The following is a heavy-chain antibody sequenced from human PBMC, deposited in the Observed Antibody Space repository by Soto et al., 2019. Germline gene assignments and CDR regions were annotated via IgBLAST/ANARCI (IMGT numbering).Heavy chain of an antibody. Sequence: GESLKISCKASGYRFSNYWIAWVRQMPGKGLEWMGIIYPGDSDTRYSPSFQGHVTISADKSISIAYLQWSSLKASDTAMYYCALTSGRAMANYYFNYWGQGTLVTVSA. CDR2: IYPGDSDT. D-gene: IGHD6-19*01. J-gene: IGHJ4*02. V-gene: IGHV5-51*01. CDR1: GYRFSNYW. CDR3: ALTSGRAMANYYFNY.